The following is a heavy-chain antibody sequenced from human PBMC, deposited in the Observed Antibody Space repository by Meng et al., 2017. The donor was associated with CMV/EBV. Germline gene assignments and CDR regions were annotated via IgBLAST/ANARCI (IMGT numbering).Heavy chain of an antibody. CDR2: IIPIFGTA. V-gene: IGHV1-69*06. Sequence: QVHLVQPGAAGKKPVSAVKVYCNASGGTFSSYAISWVRQAPGQGLEWMGGIIPIFGTANYAQKFQGRVTITADKSTSTAYMELSSLRSEVTAVYYCASAPTYNYYDSSGYFGYWGQGTLVTVSS. D-gene: IGHD3-22*01. J-gene: IGHJ4*02. CDR1: GGTFSSYA. CDR3: ASAPTYNYYDSSGYFGY.